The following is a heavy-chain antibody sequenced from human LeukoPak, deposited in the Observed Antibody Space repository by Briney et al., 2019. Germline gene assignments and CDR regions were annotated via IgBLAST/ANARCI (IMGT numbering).Heavy chain of an antibody. V-gene: IGHV3-64D*06. Sequence: PGGSLRLSCGASGFTFSSYEMNWVRQAPGKGLEYVSAISSNGGSTFHADSVKGRFTISRDNSKNTLFFQMSSLRTEDTAVYYCARGRIAMIVPDAVDIWGQGTMVTVSS. D-gene: IGHD3-22*01. CDR1: GFTFSSYE. CDR2: ISSNGGST. J-gene: IGHJ3*02. CDR3: ARGRIAMIVPDAVDI.